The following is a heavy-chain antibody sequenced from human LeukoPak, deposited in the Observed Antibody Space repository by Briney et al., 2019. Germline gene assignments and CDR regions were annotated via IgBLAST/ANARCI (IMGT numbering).Heavy chain of an antibody. J-gene: IGHJ4*02. CDR1: GFTVSNNY. CDR2: ISGSGGST. V-gene: IGHV3-23*01. CDR3: AKALSYGSGPYYFDY. Sequence: PGGSLRLSCAASGFTVSNNYMRWVRQAPGKGLEWVSAISGSGGSTYYADSVKGRFTISRDNSKNTLYLQMNSLRAEDTAVYYCAKALSYGSGPYYFDYWGQGTLVTVSS. D-gene: IGHD3-10*01.